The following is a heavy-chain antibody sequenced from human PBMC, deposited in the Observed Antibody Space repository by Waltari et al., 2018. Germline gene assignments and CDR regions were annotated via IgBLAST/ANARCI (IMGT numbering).Heavy chain of an antibody. CDR3: ARARRSSGWYYFDY. V-gene: IGHV1-8*03. D-gene: IGHD6-19*01. J-gene: IGHJ4*02. CDR2: RNPNSGNT. CDR1: GYTFTSYD. Sequence: QVQLVQSGAEVKKPGASVKVSCKASGYTFTSYDINGVRQATGQGLEWMGWRNPNSGNTGYAQKFQGRVTITRNTSISTAYMELSSLRSEDTAVYYCARARRSSGWYYFDYWGQGTLVTVSS.